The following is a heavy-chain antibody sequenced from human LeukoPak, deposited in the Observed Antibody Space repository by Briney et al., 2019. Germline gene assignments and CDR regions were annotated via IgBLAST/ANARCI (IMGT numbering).Heavy chain of an antibody. Sequence: PSETLSLTCSVSGYSISNGYYWVWIRQPPGRGLEWIGSLYHSDSAYYNTSLRSRVSMSVDTSKNQFSLTLSFVTAADTAVYYCARQHDSYCDCYIDVWGSGTTVTVSS. CDR2: LYHSDSA. CDR1: GYSISNGYY. J-gene: IGHJ6*03. V-gene: IGHV4-38-2*01. CDR3: ARQHDSYCDCYIDV.